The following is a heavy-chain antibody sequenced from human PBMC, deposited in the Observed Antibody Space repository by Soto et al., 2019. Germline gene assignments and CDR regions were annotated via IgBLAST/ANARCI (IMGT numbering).Heavy chain of an antibody. CDR2: IRAYNGDT. CDR3: ARAGAAPYYYYGLDV. V-gene: IGHV1-18*01. Sequence: ASVKVSCKASGYTFSAYDIYWVRQAPGQGLEWMGWIRAYNGDTNYAQKFQTRVTMTTDKSTDTAYMDLRSLTSDDTAIYYCARAGAAPYYYYGLDVWGQGTTVTVSS. D-gene: IGHD3-10*01. J-gene: IGHJ6*02. CDR1: GYTFSAYD.